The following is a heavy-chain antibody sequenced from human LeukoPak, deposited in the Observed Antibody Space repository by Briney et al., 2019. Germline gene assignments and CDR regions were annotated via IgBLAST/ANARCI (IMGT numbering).Heavy chain of an antibody. V-gene: IGHV4-59*01. Sequence: SETLSLTCTVSGGSISSYYWSWIRLPPGKGLEWIGYIYYSGSTNYNPSLKSRVTISVDTSKNQFSLKLSSVTAADTAVYYCARTRSYGDYGYWGQGTLVTVSS. CDR3: ARTRSYGDYGY. CDR1: GGSISSYY. CDR2: IYYSGST. J-gene: IGHJ4*02. D-gene: IGHD4-17*01.